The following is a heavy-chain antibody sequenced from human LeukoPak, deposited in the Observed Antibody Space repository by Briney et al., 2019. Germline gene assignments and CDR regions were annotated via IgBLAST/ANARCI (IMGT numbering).Heavy chain of an antibody. Sequence: SETLSLTCAVSGGSISSSNWWSWVRQPPGKGLEWIGEIYHSGSTNYNPSPKSRVTISVDKSKNQFSLKLSSVTAADTAVYYCARGRGEGRGIAMVRGVRAPSYNWFDPWGHGTQVTVSS. J-gene: IGHJ5*02. CDR1: GGSISSSNW. CDR3: ARGRGEGRGIAMVRGVRAPSYNWFDP. CDR2: IYHSGST. V-gene: IGHV4-4*02. D-gene: IGHD3-10*01.